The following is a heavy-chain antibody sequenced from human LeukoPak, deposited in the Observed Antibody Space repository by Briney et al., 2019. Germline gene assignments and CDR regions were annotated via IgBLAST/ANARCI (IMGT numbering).Heavy chain of an antibody. J-gene: IGHJ3*02. D-gene: IGHD3-3*01. CDR2: INGDGSTT. Sequence: GGSLRLSCAASGFTFSFSTIGWHRVRQAPGEGLVWVSRINGDGSTTSYADSVKGRFTISRDNAKNTLYLQMNSLRAEDTAVYYCASVVGDYDPPGDGFDIWGQGTMVTVSS. CDR3: ASVVGDYDPPGDGFDI. CDR1: GFTFSFSTIG. V-gene: IGHV3-74*01.